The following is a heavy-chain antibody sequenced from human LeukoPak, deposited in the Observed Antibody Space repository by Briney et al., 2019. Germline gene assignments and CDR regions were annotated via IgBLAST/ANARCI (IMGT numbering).Heavy chain of an antibody. J-gene: IGHJ4*02. V-gene: IGHV1-2*02. D-gene: IGHD2-2*01. CDR1: GYTFTGYY. Sequence: ASVKVSCKASGYTFTGYYMHWVRQAPGQGLEWMGWINPNSGGTNYAQKFQGRVTMTRDTSISAAYMELSRLRSDDTAVYYCARATSLGYCSSTSCYYYFDYWGQGTLVTVSS. CDR3: ARATSLGYCSSTSCYYYFDY. CDR2: INPNSGGT.